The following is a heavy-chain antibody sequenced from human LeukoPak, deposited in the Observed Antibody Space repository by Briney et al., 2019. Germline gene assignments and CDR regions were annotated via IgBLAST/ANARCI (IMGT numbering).Heavy chain of an antibody. CDR1: GFTFSSHE. D-gene: IGHD3-10*02. J-gene: IGHJ6*04. V-gene: IGHV3-48*03. CDR3: AELGITMIGGV. CDR2: ISSSGSTI. Sequence: GGSLRLSRAASGFTFSSHEVKWVRQARGRRLEWGSYISSSGSTIYYAHSVKGRFTISRDNAKNSLYLQMNSLRAEDTAVYYCAELGITMIGGVWGKGTTVTISS.